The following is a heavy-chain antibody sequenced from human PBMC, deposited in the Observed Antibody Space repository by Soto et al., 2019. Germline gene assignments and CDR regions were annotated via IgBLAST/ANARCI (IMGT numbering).Heavy chain of an antibody. D-gene: IGHD1-1*01. Sequence: ASVKVSCKASGYTFTGYYMHWVRQAPGQGLEWMGWINPNSGGTNYAQKFQGRVTMTRDTSISTAYMELSRLRSDDTAVYYCARVSAPRRTGTRNWFDTWGQGTLVTVSS. J-gene: IGHJ5*02. V-gene: IGHV1-2*02. CDR1: GYTFTGYY. CDR3: ARVSAPRRTGTRNWFDT. CDR2: INPNSGGT.